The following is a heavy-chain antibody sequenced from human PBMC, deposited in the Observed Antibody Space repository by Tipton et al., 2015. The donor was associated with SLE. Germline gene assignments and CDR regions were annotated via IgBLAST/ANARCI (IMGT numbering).Heavy chain of an antibody. CDR2: VYHRGST. Sequence: TLSLTCTVSGRSINSNSYQWGWIRQPPGKGLEWIGSVYHRGSTSYNPSLKSRVIISVDTSKNQFSLKLSSVTAADTAVYYCARGLRFLEWLSSHYMDVWGKGTTVTVSS. V-gene: IGHV4-39*07. J-gene: IGHJ6*03. D-gene: IGHD3-3*01. CDR3: ARGLRFLEWLSSHYMDV. CDR1: GRSINSNSYQ.